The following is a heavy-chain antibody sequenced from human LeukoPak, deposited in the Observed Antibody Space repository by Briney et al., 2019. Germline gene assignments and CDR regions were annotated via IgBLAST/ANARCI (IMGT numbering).Heavy chain of an antibody. CDR1: GFNFSNYG. V-gene: IGHV3-30*18. Sequence: PGRSLRLSCAGSGFNFSNYGMHWVRQAPGKGLEWVAFISYDGINKYSADSVKGRFTISRDNSKNTLYLQMNSLSAEDTAVFYCAKDRSTGWYAGFDSWGQGTLLTVSS. J-gene: IGHJ4*02. D-gene: IGHD6-19*01. CDR2: ISYDGINK. CDR3: AKDRSTGWYAGFDS.